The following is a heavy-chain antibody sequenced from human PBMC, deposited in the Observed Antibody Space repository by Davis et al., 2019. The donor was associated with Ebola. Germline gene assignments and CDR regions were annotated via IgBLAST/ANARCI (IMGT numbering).Heavy chain of an antibody. CDR3: TSTPIAARPLEDY. CDR2: IRSKAYGGTT. Sequence: GESLKISCTASGFTFGDYAMSWVRQAPGKGLEWVGFIRSKAYGGTTEYAASVKGRFTISRDDSKSIAYLQMNSLKTEDTAVYYCTSTPIAARPLEDYWGQGTLVTVSS. CDR1: GFTFGDYA. J-gene: IGHJ4*02. V-gene: IGHV3-49*04. D-gene: IGHD6-6*01.